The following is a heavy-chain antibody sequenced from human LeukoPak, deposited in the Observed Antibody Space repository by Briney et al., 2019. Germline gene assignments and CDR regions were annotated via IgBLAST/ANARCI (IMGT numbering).Heavy chain of an antibody. CDR1: GFTFSSYA. Sequence: GGSLRLSCAASGFTFSSYAMSWVRQAPGKGLEWVSAISGSAGRTYYADSVKGRFTISRDNSKNTLYLQMNSLRAEDTALYYCASALPADHFDYWGQGILVTVSS. CDR2: ISGSAGRT. CDR3: ASALPADHFDY. V-gene: IGHV3-23*01. J-gene: IGHJ4*02.